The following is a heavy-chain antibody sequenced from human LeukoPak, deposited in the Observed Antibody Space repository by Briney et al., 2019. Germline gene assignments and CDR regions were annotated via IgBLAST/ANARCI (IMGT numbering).Heavy chain of an antibody. CDR2: IHPSEGF. D-gene: IGHD5-24*01. Sequence: SETLSLTCDVYGGSCDDYYCSWIRQPPGKGLEWIGEIHPSEGFYYNSSLMSRVTISIDTSKSHFSLRLASVTAANTAFYYCARGRDRSKAGDHWGQGSLVTVSS. CDR1: GGSCDDYY. V-gene: IGHV4-34*01. CDR3: ARGRDRSKAGDH. J-gene: IGHJ4*02.